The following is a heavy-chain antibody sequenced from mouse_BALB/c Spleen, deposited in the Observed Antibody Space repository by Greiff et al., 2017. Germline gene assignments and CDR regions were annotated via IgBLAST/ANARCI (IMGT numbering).Heavy chain of an antibody. Sequence: EVQVVESGGGLVQPGGSLRLSCATSGFTFTDYYMSWVRQPPGKALEWLGFIRNKANGYTTEYSASVKGRFTISRDNSQSILYLQMNTLRAEDSATYYCARERGYVSSYLYGYFDVWGEGTTVTVSS. J-gene: IGHJ1*01. CDR2: IRNKANGYTT. V-gene: IGHV7-3*02. CDR1: GFTFTDYY. CDR3: ARERGYVSSYLYGYFDV. D-gene: IGHD1-1*01.